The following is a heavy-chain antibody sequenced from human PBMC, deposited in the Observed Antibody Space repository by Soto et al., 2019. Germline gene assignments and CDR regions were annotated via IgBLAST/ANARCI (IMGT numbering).Heavy chain of an antibody. CDR2: TYYRSKWYN. V-gene: IGHV6-1*01. CDR3: ARVPNRFCLKIGYGDASDF. CDR1: GDSVSSNTAA. Sequence: SQTLSLTCAISGDSVSSNTAAWNWIRQSPSRGLEWLGRTYYRSKWYNDYAVSVKSRITINPDTSKNQFSLQLNSVTPEDTAVYYCARVPNRFCLKIGYGDASDFWGRGTMVTVS. D-gene: IGHD5-12*01. J-gene: IGHJ3*01.